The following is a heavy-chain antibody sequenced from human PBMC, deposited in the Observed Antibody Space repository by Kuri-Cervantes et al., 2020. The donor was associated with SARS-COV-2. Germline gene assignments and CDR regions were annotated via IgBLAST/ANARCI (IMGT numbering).Heavy chain of an antibody. CDR1: GFTFSSCA. CDR2: ISYDGSNG. D-gene: IGHD2-21*01. CDR3: AKDRVGVLDF. Sequence: GGSLRLSCAASGFTFSSCAMHWVRLAPGKGLEWVAFISYDGSNGYYADSVRGRFTISRDSSNNTLYPQLNSLRAEDTALYYCAKDRVGVLDFWGQGTQVTVSS. J-gene: IGHJ4*02. V-gene: IGHV3-30*01.